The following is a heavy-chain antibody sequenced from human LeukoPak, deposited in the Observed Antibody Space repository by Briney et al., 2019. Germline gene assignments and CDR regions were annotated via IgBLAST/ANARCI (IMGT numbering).Heavy chain of an antibody. J-gene: IGHJ4*02. CDR1: GITLSNYG. CDR2: ISDSGGRT. V-gene: IGHV3-23*01. CDR3: AKRGVVIRVILVGFHKEAYYFDS. D-gene: IGHD3-22*01. Sequence: PGGYLRLYCAVSGITLSNYGMSWVRQAPGKGLEWVAGISDSGGRTNYADSVKGRFTISRDNPKNTLYLQMNSLRAEDTAVYFCAKRGVVIRVILVGFHKEAYYFDSWGQGALVTVSS.